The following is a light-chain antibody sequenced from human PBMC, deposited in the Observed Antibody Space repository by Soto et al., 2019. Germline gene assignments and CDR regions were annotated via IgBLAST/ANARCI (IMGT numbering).Light chain of an antibody. CDR3: KQYGSSFT. Sequence: EIVLTQSPGTLSLSPGERATLSCRASQSISSRYLAWYQQKPGQAPRLLIYGASSRATVITDRFSGSGSGTDFILTVSILEPEDCAVYYCKQYGSSFTVEPGTKVDIK. CDR2: GAS. CDR1: QSISSRY. V-gene: IGKV3-20*01. J-gene: IGKJ3*01.